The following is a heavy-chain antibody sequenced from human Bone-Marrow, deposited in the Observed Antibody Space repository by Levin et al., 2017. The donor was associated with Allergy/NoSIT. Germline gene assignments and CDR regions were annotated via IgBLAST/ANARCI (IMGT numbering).Heavy chain of an antibody. CDR3: ARPRQLAPNYYYYYGMDG. J-gene: IGHJ6*02. D-gene: IGHD6-13*01. Sequence: SVKVSCKASGGTFSSYAISWVRQAPGQGLEWMGGIIPIFGTANYAQKFQGRVTITADKSTSTAYMELSSLRSEDTAVYYCARPRQLAPNYYYYYGMDGWGQGTTVTVSS. V-gene: IGHV1-69*06. CDR2: IIPIFGTA. CDR1: GGTFSSYA.